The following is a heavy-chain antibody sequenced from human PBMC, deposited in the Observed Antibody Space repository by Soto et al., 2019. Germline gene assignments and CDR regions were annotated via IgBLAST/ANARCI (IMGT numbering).Heavy chain of an antibody. D-gene: IGHD6-13*01. Sequence: EVQLVESGGGLILPGWSLRLSCAASGVTVSNNYMRWVRQAPGKGLEWVSLIYSGGDTHYADSVKGRFTISRDSSKNTVYLQMNSLRAEDTAVYYCARDPPGIAAGGAGAWGQGTLVTVSS. V-gene: IGHV3-53*01. CDR1: GVTVSNNY. J-gene: IGHJ5*02. CDR3: ARDPPGIAAGGAGA. CDR2: IYSGGDT.